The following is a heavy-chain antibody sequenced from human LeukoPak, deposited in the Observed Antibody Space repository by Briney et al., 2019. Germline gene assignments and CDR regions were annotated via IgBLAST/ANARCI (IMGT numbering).Heavy chain of an antibody. CDR2: ISYDGSNK. CDR1: GFTFSSYS. J-gene: IGHJ4*02. Sequence: GGSLRLSCAASGFTFSSYSMNWVRQAPGKGLEWVAVISYDGSNKYYADSVKGRFTISRDNSKNTLYLQMNSLRAEDTAVYYCARDQLRRDNWNDGGYFDYWGQGTLVTVSS. CDR3: ARDQLRRDNWNDGGYFDY. V-gene: IGHV3-30*03. D-gene: IGHD1-20*01.